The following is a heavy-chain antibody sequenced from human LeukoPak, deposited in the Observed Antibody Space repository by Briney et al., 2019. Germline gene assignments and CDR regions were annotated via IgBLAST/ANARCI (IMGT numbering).Heavy chain of an antibody. J-gene: IGHJ4*02. D-gene: IGHD5-18*01. CDR2: ISHGSSRI. Sequence: GGSLRLSCAASAFTFSSYSMNWVRQAPGKGLEWISYISHGSSRIFYADFVEGRFTVSRDDAKNALYLQMNSLRVEDTAVYYCARDPGYSYAMDSWGQGTLVIVSS. CDR3: ARDPGYSYAMDS. CDR1: AFTFSSYS. V-gene: IGHV3-48*01.